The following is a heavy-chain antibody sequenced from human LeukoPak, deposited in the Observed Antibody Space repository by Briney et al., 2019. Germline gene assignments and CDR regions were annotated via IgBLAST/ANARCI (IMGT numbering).Heavy chain of an antibody. CDR2: IWYDGSNK. Sequence: GGSLRLSCEASGFTFSSYGMHWVRQAPGKGLEWVAVIWYDGSNKYYADSVKGRFTISRDNSKNTVYLQMNSLRAEDTAVYYCARAPFQGEPRGIDYYYGMDVWGQGTTVTVSS. D-gene: IGHD3-10*01. J-gene: IGHJ6*02. V-gene: IGHV3-33*01. CDR1: GFTFSSYG. CDR3: ARAPFQGEPRGIDYYYGMDV.